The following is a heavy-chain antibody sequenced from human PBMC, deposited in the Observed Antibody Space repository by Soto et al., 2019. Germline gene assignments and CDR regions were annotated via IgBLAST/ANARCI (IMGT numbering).Heavy chain of an antibody. CDR1: GGTFSRYS. D-gene: IGHD2-2*01. Sequence: QVQLVQSGAEVKKPGSSVKVSCKASGGTFSRYSITWVRQAPGHGLEWIGRIIPIFGIPTYAQKSQGRVTFTADESTSTAYMELSSLRSDDTAVYYCAREDRDRETGLVPAAIDGMDVWGQGTTVTVSS. V-gene: IGHV1-69*08. CDR3: AREDRDRETGLVPAAIDGMDV. CDR2: IIPIFGIP. J-gene: IGHJ6*02.